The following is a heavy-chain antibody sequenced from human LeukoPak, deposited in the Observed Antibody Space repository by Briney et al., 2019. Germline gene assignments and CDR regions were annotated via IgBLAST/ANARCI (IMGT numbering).Heavy chain of an antibody. J-gene: IGHJ4*02. CDR3: ARDRIAVAFDY. D-gene: IGHD6-19*01. CDR1: GFTFSSYA. CDR2: ISSSGDST. Sequence: GGSLRLSCAASGFTFSSYAMSWVRQAPGKGLEWVSAISSSGDSTYYADSVKGRFTISRDNSKNSLYLQMNSLRAEDTAVYYCARDRIAVAFDYWGQGTLVTVS. V-gene: IGHV3-23*01.